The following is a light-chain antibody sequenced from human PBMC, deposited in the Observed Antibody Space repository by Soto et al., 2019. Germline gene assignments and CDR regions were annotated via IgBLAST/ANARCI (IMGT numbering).Light chain of an antibody. J-gene: IGKJ5*01. Sequence: MVLTQSPATLSLSPGERATLSCRTSQSVSAYLGWYQQKPGQAARFLIYDASTRATGVPARISGSGSGTDFTLTISSLEPEDFAVYYCQQRSNWPITFGQGTRLEIK. CDR1: QSVSAY. CDR2: DAS. CDR3: QQRSNWPIT. V-gene: IGKV3-11*01.